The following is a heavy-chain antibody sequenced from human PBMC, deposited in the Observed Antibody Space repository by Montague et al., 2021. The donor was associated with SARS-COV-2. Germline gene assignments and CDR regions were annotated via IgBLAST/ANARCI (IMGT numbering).Heavy chain of an antibody. J-gene: IGHJ4*02. Sequence: SETLSLTCAVSGGFISSGNWWSWVRQPPGKGLEWIGEIFHSGAASYNPSLKSRLTISMDKSKNQFSLKLTSVTAADTGLYFCARGHLSVSMIVVVFTSASYYFDYWGQGAQVTVSS. D-gene: IGHD3-22*01. V-gene: IGHV4-4*02. CDR1: GGFISSGNW. CDR3: ARGHLSVSMIVVVFTSASYYFDY. CDR2: IFHSGAA.